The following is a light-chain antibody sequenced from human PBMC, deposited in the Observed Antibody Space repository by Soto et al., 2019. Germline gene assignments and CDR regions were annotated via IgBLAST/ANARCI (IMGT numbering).Light chain of an antibody. CDR3: SSYTDSNSFYV. J-gene: IGLJ1*01. CDR2: EVS. CDR1: SSDIGAYNY. V-gene: IGLV2-14*01. Sequence: QSALTQPASVSGSPGQSLTISCTGTSSDIGAYNYVSWYQQHPAKAPKLVIYEVSNRPSGVSNRFSGSKSGNTASLTISGLQAEDEADYYCSSYTDSNSFYVFGSGTKVTVL.